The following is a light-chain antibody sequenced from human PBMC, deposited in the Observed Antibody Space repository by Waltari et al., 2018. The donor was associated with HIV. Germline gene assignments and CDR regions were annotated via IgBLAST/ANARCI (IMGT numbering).Light chain of an antibody. CDR3: AAWDNSLSAPV. CDR2: RNI. Sequence: QSVLTQPPSASGTPGQRVTISCSGSSSNIGSNYVYWYQQLPGTAPKLLIYRNIQRPSGVPDRFSGSKSGTSASLAISGLRSEDEADYYCAAWDNSLSAPVFGGGTKLTVL. CDR1: SSNIGSNY. J-gene: IGLJ3*02. V-gene: IGLV1-47*01.